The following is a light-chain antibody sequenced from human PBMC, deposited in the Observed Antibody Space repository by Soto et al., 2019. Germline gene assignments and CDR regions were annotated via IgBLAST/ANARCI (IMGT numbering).Light chain of an antibody. Sequence: DIQMTQSPSTLSVSVGDRVTITCRASQSFSSWLAWYQQKPGKAPKLLIYDASSLESGVPSRFSGSGSGTEFTLTISSLQTDDFATYYCQQTSSAPFTFGPGTKVDI. CDR3: QQTSSAPFT. CDR2: DAS. J-gene: IGKJ3*01. V-gene: IGKV1-5*01. CDR1: QSFSSW.